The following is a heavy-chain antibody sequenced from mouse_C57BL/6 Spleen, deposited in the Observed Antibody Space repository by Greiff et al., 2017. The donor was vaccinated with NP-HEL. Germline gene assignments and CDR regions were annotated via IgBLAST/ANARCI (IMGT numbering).Heavy chain of an antibody. CDR3: ARTIYYDYDVAY. CDR1: GYAFSSSW. J-gene: IGHJ3*01. D-gene: IGHD2-4*01. V-gene: IGHV1-82*01. Sequence: QVQLQQSGPELVKPGASVKISCKASGYAFSSSWMNWVKQRPGKGLEWIGRIYPGDGDTNYNGKFKGKATLTADKSSSTAYMQLSSLTSEDSAVYFCARTIYYDYDVAYWGQGTLVTVSA. CDR2: IYPGDGDT.